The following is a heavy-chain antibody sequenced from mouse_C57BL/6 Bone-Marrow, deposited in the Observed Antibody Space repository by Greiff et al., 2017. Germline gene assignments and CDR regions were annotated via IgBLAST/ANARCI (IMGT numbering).Heavy chain of an antibody. CDR3: ARYGNYSYWYFDV. D-gene: IGHD2-1*01. Sequence: PGQGLEWIGMIHPNSGSTNYNEKFKSKATLTVDKSSSTAYMQLSSLTSEDSAVYYCARYGNYSYWYFDVWGTGTTVTVSS. V-gene: IGHV1-64*01. CDR2: IHPNSGST. J-gene: IGHJ1*03.